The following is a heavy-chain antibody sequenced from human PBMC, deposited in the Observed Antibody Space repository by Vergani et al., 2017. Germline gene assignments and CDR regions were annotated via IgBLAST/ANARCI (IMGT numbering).Heavy chain of an antibody. J-gene: IGHJ4*02. D-gene: IGHD3-10*01. V-gene: IGHV3-7*01. CDR3: ARAPKYMLLWFGESTTFDY. CDR2: IKQDGSEK. CDR1: GFTFSSYW. Sequence: EVQLVESGGGLVQPGGSLRLSCAASGFTFSSYWMSWVRQAPGKGLEWVANIKQDGSEKYYVDSVKGRFTISRDNAKNSLYLQMNSLRAEDTAVYYCARAPKYMLLWFGESTTFDYWGQGTLVTVSS.